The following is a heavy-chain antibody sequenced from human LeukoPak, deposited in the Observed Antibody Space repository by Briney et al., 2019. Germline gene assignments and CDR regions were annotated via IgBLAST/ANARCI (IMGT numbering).Heavy chain of an antibody. J-gene: IGHJ1*01. CDR2: IIPIFGTA. V-gene: IGHV1-69*05. CDR3: ALSSPYSSGWYPYFQH. CDR1: GGTFSSYA. Sequence: ASVKVSRKASGGTFSSYAISWVRQAPGQGLEWMGRIIPIFGTANYAQKFQGRVTITTDESTSTAYMELSSLRSEDTAVYYCALSSPYSSGWYPYFQHWGQGTLVTVSS. D-gene: IGHD6-19*01.